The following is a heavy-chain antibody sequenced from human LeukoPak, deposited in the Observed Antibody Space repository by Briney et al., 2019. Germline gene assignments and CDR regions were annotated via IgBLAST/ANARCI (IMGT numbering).Heavy chain of an antibody. V-gene: IGHV3-74*01. CDR2: VHGDGTNI. CDR3: ARARVGEPTDY. J-gene: IGHJ4*02. Sequence: GGSLRLSCAACGFPFSRYAMYWVRQARGEGLVWVSCVHGDGTNIGYADSVKGRFTIFRDNDKNTPYLKMHSLRPDDMAVYSCARARVGEPTDYWGQGTLVTVSS. D-gene: IGHD1-26*01. CDR1: GFPFSRYA.